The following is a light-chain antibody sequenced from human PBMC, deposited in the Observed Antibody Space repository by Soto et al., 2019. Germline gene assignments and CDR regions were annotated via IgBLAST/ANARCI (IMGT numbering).Light chain of an antibody. Sequence: DIVMTQSPLSLPVTPGEPASISCRSSQSLLHSNGYNYLDWYLQKPGQSPQVLIYLGSNRASGVPDRFSGRGSGTDFTLKISRVEAEDVGVYYCMQALQTACTFGQGTKVQIK. V-gene: IGKV2-28*01. CDR3: MQALQTACT. J-gene: IGKJ1*01. CDR2: LGS. CDR1: QSLLHSNGYNY.